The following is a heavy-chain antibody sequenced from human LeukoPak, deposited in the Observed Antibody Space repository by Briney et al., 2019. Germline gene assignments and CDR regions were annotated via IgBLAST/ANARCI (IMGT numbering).Heavy chain of an antibody. J-gene: IGHJ6*03. V-gene: IGHV1-69*02. Sequence: SVKVSCKASGGTLSSYTISWVRQAPGQGLEWMGRIIPILGIANYAQKFQGRVTITADKSTSTAYMELSSLRSEDTAVYYCARTGITIFGVVIIGDYYMDVWGKGTTVTVSS. D-gene: IGHD3-3*01. CDR3: ARTGITIFGVVIIGDYYMDV. CDR1: GGTLSSYT. CDR2: IIPILGIA.